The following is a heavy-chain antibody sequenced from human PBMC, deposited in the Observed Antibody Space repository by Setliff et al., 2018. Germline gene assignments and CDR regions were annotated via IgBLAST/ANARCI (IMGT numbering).Heavy chain of an antibody. J-gene: IGHJ4*02. Sequence: RLSCAASGFTFSSYWMSWVRQAPGKGLEWVANIKQDGSEKYYVDSVKGRFTISRDNAKNSLYLQMNSLRAEDTAVYYCARLGQWRVLGFFDYWGQGAPVTVSS. V-gene: IGHV3-7*01. D-gene: IGHD6-19*01. CDR1: GFTFSSYW. CDR2: IKQDGSEK. CDR3: ARLGQWRVLGFFDY.